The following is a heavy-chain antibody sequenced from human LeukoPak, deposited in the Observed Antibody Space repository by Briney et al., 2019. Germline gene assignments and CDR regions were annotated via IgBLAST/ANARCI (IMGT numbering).Heavy chain of an antibody. V-gene: IGHV4-59*01. Sequence: SETLSLTCTVSGGSISSYYWSWIRQPPGKGLEWIGYIYYSGSTNYNPSLKSRVTISVDASKNQFSLKLSSVTAADTAVYYCARHTVAGTDYWGQGTLVTVSS. CDR2: IYYSGST. CDR1: GGSISSYY. D-gene: IGHD6-19*01. J-gene: IGHJ4*02. CDR3: ARHTVAGTDY.